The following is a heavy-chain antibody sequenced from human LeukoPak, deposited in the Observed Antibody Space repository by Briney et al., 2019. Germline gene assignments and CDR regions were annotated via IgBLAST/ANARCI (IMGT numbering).Heavy chain of an antibody. V-gene: IGHV3-23*01. D-gene: IGHD1-26*01. CDR1: GLTFSSYA. CDR3: VKKRSGSSGWFDP. Sequence: GGSLRLSCAASGLTFSSYAMSWVRQAPGKGLEWVSAISSGGDKTYYVDSVKGRFTTSRDSSKNTLYLQMHSLRAEDTAMYYCVKKRSGSSGWFDPWGQGTLVTVSS. J-gene: IGHJ5*02. CDR2: ISSGGDKT.